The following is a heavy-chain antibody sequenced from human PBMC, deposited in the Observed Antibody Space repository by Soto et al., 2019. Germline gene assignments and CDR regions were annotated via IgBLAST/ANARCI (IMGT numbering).Heavy chain of an antibody. CDR3: AREGSSYYDSSGYYY. J-gene: IGHJ4*02. Sequence: AASVKVSCKASGYTFTSYGISWVRQAPGQGLEWMGWISAYNGNTNYAQKLQGRVTMTTDTSTSTAYMELRSLRSDDTAVYYCAREGSSYYDSSGYYYWGQGTLVTVSS. V-gene: IGHV1-18*04. CDR1: GYTFTSYG. CDR2: ISAYNGNT. D-gene: IGHD3-22*01.